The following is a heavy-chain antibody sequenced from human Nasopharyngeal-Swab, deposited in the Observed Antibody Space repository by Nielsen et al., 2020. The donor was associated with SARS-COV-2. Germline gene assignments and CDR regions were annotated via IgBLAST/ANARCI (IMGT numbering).Heavy chain of an antibody. CDR3: ARQRTTLTLGRAFDL. J-gene: IGHJ3*01. D-gene: IGHD4-17*01. Sequence: GESLKISCKGSGHSFSNYWIAWVRQMPGTGLEWMGIIYPGDSDTRYSPSIQGQVTISADKSISTAYLQWSSLKASDTAIYYCARQRTTLTLGRAFDLWGQGTMVTVSS. CDR1: GHSFSNYW. V-gene: IGHV5-51*01. CDR2: IYPGDSDT.